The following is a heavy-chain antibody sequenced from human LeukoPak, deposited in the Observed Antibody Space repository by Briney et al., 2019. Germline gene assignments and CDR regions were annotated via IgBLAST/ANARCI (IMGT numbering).Heavy chain of an antibody. CDR2: IYPTGGT. Sequence: KPSETLSLTCTVSGGSISSYYWSWIRQSPGKGLEWIGYIYPTGGTNYNPSLKSRVTMSVDTSKNQFSLKPNSVTAADTAVYFCARFAYCGSGCWYYFDYWGQGALVTVSS. CDR3: ARFAYCGSGCWYYFDY. V-gene: IGHV4-4*09. J-gene: IGHJ4*02. CDR1: GGSISSYY. D-gene: IGHD2-21*02.